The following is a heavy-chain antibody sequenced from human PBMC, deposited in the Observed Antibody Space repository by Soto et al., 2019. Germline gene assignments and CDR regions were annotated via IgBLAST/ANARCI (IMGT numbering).Heavy chain of an antibody. CDR2: INHSGST. Sequence: SETLSLTCAVYGGSFSGYYWSWIRQPPGKGLEWIGEINHSGSTNYNPSLKSRVTISVDTSKNQFSLKLSSVAAADTAVYYCARELWAYYYYYGMDVWGQGTTVTVSS. D-gene: IGHD5-18*01. CDR3: ARELWAYYYYYGMDV. J-gene: IGHJ6*02. V-gene: IGHV4-34*01. CDR1: GGSFSGYY.